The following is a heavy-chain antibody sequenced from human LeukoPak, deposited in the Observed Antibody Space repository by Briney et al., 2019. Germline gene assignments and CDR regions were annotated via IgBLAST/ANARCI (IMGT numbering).Heavy chain of an antibody. D-gene: IGHD2-21*02. CDR2: INPNSGGT. J-gene: IGHJ4*02. CDR1: GYIITGYY. CDR3: ARDRDHVLDH. Sequence: GASVKVSCNASGYIITGYYMHWVRQARGQGLEWMGWINPNSGGTHYAQNFQGRVTMTRDTSISTAYMELSSLRSDDTAVYYCARDRDHVLDHWGQGTLVTVSS. V-gene: IGHV1-2*02.